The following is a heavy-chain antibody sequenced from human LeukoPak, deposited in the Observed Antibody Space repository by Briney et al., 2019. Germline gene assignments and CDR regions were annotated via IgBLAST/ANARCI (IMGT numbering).Heavy chain of an antibody. CDR1: GFTFSSYW. J-gene: IGHJ4*02. Sequence: GGSLRLSCAASGFTFSSYWMSWVRQAPGKGLEWVSAISGSGGTTYYAGSVKGRFTISRDNSKNTLYLQMNSLRAEDTAVYYCAKDLPYYYDSSGSNYWGQGTLVTVSS. V-gene: IGHV3-23*01. CDR3: AKDLPYYYDSSGSNY. CDR2: ISGSGGTT. D-gene: IGHD3-22*01.